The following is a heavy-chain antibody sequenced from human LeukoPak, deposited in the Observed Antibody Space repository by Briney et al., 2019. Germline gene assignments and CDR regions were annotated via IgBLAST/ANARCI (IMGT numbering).Heavy chain of an antibody. Sequence: PGGSLRLSCAASGFTFSSYAMSWVRQAPGKGLDWVSGISGSGGSTYYADSVKGRFTISRDNSKNTLYLQMNSLRAEDTAVYYCAKRSGYDHWYFDYWGQGTLVTVSS. CDR3: AKRSGYDHWYFDY. D-gene: IGHD5-12*01. V-gene: IGHV3-23*01. J-gene: IGHJ4*02. CDR1: GFTFSSYA. CDR2: ISGSGGST.